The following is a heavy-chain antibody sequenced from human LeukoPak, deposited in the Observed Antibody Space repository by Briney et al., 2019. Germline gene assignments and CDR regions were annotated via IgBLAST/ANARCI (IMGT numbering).Heavy chain of an antibody. Sequence: ASVKVSCKASGYTFTGYYMHWVRQAPGQGLEWMGCLNPNSGGTNYAQKFQGRVTMTRDTSITTAYMELSRLRSHDTALYYCSRERPYSSGWDPLDYWGQGTLVTVSS. D-gene: IGHD6-19*01. V-gene: IGHV1-2*02. CDR2: LNPNSGGT. CDR1: GYTFTGYY. J-gene: IGHJ4*02. CDR3: SRERPYSSGWDPLDY.